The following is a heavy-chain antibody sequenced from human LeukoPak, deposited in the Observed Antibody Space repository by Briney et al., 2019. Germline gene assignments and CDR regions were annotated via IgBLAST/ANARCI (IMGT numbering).Heavy chain of an antibody. V-gene: IGHV3-48*03. CDR3: ARDRSKVTAYDDALDM. J-gene: IGHJ3*02. CDR1: GFTFSSYE. D-gene: IGHD2-21*02. Sequence: PGGSLRLSCAASGFTFSSYELNWVRQAPGKGLEWVSYISDIGSTQHYADSVEGRFTISRDNAKNSLYLQMNSLTAEDTGVYYCARDRSKVTAYDDALDMWGQGAMVIVSS. CDR2: ISDIGSTQ.